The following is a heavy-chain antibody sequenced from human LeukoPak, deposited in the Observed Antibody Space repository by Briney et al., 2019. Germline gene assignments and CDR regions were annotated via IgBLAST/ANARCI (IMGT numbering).Heavy chain of an antibody. CDR1: GFTFSTYW. CDR3: ARGLGPGPYFDY. J-gene: IGHJ4*02. CDR2: INPDGSST. Sequence: GGSLRLSCAASGFTFSTYWMHWVRQAPGKGLVWVSRINPDGSSTTYADSVKGRFTISRDNSKNSLYLQMNSLRAEDTAVYYCARGLGPGPYFDYWGQGTLVTVSS. V-gene: IGHV3-74*01. D-gene: IGHD1-14*01.